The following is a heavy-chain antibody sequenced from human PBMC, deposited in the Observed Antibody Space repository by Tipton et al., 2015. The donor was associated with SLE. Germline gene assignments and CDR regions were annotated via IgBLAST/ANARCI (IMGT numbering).Heavy chain of an antibody. Sequence: TLSLTCTVAGGSISSGSYYWSWIRQPAGKGLEWIGRIYTSGSTNYNPSLKSRVTISVDTSKNQFSLKLSSVTAADTAVYYCARGVTIFGVVIMAGYYYYMDVWGKGTTVTVSS. CDR3: ARGVTIFGVVIMAGYYYYMDV. V-gene: IGHV4-61*02. CDR2: IYTSGST. J-gene: IGHJ6*03. D-gene: IGHD3-3*01. CDR1: GGSISSGSYY.